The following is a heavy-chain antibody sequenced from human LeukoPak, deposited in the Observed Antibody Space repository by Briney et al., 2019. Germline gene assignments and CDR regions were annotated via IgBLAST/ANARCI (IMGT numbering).Heavy chain of an antibody. Sequence: QPEGSLRLSCAASGFTFSSYAMSWVRQAPGKGLEWVSAISGNGGGTYYADSVKGRFTISRDNSKNTLYLQMNSLRAEDTAVYYCARGPSGNNNLWMDYWGQGTLVSVSS. J-gene: IGHJ4*02. CDR1: GFTFSSYA. D-gene: IGHD3-10*01. CDR2: ISGNGGGT. CDR3: ARGPSGNNNLWMDY. V-gene: IGHV3-23*01.